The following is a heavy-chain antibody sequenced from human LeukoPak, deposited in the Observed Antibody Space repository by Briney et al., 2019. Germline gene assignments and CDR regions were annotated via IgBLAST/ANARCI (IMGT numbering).Heavy chain of an antibody. D-gene: IGHD1-26*01. CDR3: TRDLGGRSGY. Sequence: PGGSLRLSCTASGFAFKTYWMHWVRQVPGKGLVWVSRIDEDGRITNYADSVNGRFSISRDNAKNTLYLQMNSLRDEDTALYYCTRDLGGRSGYWGQGTLVTVSA. J-gene: IGHJ4*02. V-gene: IGHV3-74*01. CDR1: GFAFKTYW. CDR2: IDEDGRIT.